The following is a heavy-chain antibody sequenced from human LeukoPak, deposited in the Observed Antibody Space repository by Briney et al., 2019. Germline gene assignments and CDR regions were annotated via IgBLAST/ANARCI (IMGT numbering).Heavy chain of an antibody. CDR3: ASTPIYYYDLSGYYK. J-gene: IGHJ4*02. D-gene: IGHD3-22*01. Sequence: SETLSLICAVYGGSFSGYYRSRIRQPPGKGLEWIGEINHSGSTNYNPSLKSRVTMSLDTSKKQFSLKLTSVTAADTAVYYCASTPIYYYDLSGYYKWGQGTLVTVSS. CDR2: INHSGST. V-gene: IGHV4-34*01. CDR1: GGSFSGYY.